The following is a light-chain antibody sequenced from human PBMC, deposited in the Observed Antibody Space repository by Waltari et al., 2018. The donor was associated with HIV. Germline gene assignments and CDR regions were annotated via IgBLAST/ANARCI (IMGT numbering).Light chain of an antibody. V-gene: IGKV3-20*01. J-gene: IGKJ4*01. CDR1: QSVSSSY. CDR3: QQSYSISPT. CDR2: ATA. Sequence: IVLTQSPGTLSLSPGERATLSCRTGQSVSSSYLAWYQQKPGQAPRLLIYATATRATGIPDRFSGFGSGTHFSLTISRLEPEDFATYYCQQSYSISPTFGGGTKVEIK.